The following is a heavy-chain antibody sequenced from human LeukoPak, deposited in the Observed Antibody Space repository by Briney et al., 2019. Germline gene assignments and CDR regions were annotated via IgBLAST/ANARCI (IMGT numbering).Heavy chain of an antibody. CDR2: INHSGST. V-gene: IGHV4-34*01. CDR3: ARGLPGGSWYYLDY. D-gene: IGHD6-13*01. J-gene: IGHJ4*02. CDR1: GGSFSGYY. Sequence: SETLSLTCAVYGGSFSGYYWSWIRQPPGKGLEWIGEINHSGSTNYNPSLKSRVTISVDTSKNQFSLKLSSVTAADTAVYYCARGLPGGSWYYLDYWGQGTLVTVSS.